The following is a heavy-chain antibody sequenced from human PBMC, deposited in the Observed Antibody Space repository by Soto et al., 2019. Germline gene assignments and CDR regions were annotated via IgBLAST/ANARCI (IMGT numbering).Heavy chain of an antibody. V-gene: IGHV4-59*01. CDR2: VYYTGST. D-gene: IGHD6-19*01. CDR3: ARSVAVPGAHIDY. Sequence: SETLSLTCSVSGGSISGSYWSWIRQSPGKGLEWLGYVYYTGSTNYSPALRSRVSISVDTSKNEFSLRLSSVTAADTAVYFCARSVAVPGAHIDYWGQGTQVTVSS. J-gene: IGHJ4*02. CDR1: GGSISGSY.